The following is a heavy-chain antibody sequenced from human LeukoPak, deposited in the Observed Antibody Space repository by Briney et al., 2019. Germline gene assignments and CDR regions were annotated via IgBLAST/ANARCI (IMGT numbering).Heavy chain of an antibody. J-gene: IGHJ5*02. V-gene: IGHV4-4*07. CDR1: GGSISSYY. CDR3: ARVTGGRGYYYGSGSFPNWFDP. CDR2: IYTSGST. Sequence: SETLSLACTVSGGSISSYYWSWIRQPAGKGLEWIGRIYTSGSTNYNPSLKSRVTISVDRSKNQFSLKLSSVTAADTAVYYCARVTGGRGYYYGSGSFPNWFDPWGQGTLVTVSS. D-gene: IGHD3-10*01.